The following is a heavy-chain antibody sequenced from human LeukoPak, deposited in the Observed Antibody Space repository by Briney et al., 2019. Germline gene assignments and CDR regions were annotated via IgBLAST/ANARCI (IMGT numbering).Heavy chain of an antibody. CDR2: ISGSGGST. J-gene: IGHJ4*02. V-gene: IGHV3-23*01. D-gene: IGHD2-2*01. CDR3: AKSKSRTSVVPAAIPPPPPDY. Sequence: GGSLRLSCAASGFTFSSYAMSWVRQAPGKGLEWVSAISGSGGSTYYADSVKGRFTISRDNSKNTLYLQMNSLRAEDTAVYYCAKSKSRTSVVPAAIPPPPPDYWGQGTLVTVSS. CDR1: GFTFSSYA.